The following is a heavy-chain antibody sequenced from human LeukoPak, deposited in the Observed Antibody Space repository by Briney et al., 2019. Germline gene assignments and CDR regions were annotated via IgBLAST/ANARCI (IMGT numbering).Heavy chain of an antibody. CDR2: ISGSGGST. J-gene: IGHJ4*02. V-gene: IGHV3-23*01. D-gene: IGHD6-13*01. Sequence: PGGSLRLSCAASGFTFSSYAMGWVRQAPGKGLEWVSAISGSGGSTYYADSVKGRFTISRDNSKNTLYLQMNSLRAEDTAVYYCATDLSEAAAGTFVDYWGQGTLVTVSS. CDR3: ATDLSEAAAGTFVDY. CDR1: GFTFSSYA.